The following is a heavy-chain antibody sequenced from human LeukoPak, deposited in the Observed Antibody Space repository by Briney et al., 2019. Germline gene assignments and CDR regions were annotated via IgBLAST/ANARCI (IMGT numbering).Heavy chain of an antibody. V-gene: IGHV3-23*01. CDR3: ARDPDYYGSGTYYNHYFDY. CDR2: ISVSARNT. J-gene: IGHJ4*02. D-gene: IGHD3-10*01. Sequence: PGGSLRLSCAASGFTFSRYAMSWVRQAPGKGLEWVSLISVSARNTHYADSVKGRFTISRDNAKLQMNSLRAEDTAVYYCARDPDYYGSGTYYNHYFDYWGQGTLVTVSS. CDR1: GFTFSRYA.